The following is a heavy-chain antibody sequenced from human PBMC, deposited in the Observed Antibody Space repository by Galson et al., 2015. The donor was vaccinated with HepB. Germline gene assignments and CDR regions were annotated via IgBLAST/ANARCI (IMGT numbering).Heavy chain of an antibody. J-gene: IGHJ4*02. Sequence: SVKVSCKASGYTFTGYYMHWVRQAPGQGLEWMGWINPNSGGTNYAQKFQGRVTMTRDTSISTAYMELSRLRSDDTAVYYCARGVTRGYSYGSLYWGQGTLVTVSS. V-gene: IGHV1-2*02. CDR3: ARGVTRGYSYGSLY. CDR2: INPNSGGT. D-gene: IGHD5-18*01. CDR1: GYTFTGYY.